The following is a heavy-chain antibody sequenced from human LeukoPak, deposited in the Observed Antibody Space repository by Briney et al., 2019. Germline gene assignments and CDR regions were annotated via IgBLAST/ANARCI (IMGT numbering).Heavy chain of an antibody. CDR3: AREGRLAGADY. V-gene: IGHV3-7*01. D-gene: IGHD6-13*01. CDR2: IKQDGGEK. J-gene: IGHJ4*02. CDR1: GFTFSSFW. Sequence: GGSLRLSCAASGFTFSSFWMSWVRQAPGKGLEWVANIKQDGGEKYYVDSVKGRFTISRDNARKSLYLQLNSVRAEDTAVYYCAREGRLAGADYWGQGTLVTVSS.